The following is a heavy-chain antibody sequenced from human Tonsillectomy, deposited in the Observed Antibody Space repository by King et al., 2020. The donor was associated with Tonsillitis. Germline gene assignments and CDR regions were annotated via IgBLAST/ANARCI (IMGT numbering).Heavy chain of an antibody. CDR1: GGSISSSSYY. J-gene: IGHJ2*01. CDR3: ARHPVITCGGVTDWYFDL. D-gene: IGHD3-16*01. CDR2: IYYSGSRRT. Sequence: LQLQESGPGLVKPSETLSLTCTVSGGSISSSSYYWGWIRQPPGKGLEWIGSIYYSGSRRTYYNPSLKSRVTISVDTSKNQFYLNLSSVTAADTAVYYCARHPVITCGGVTDWYFDLWGRGTPVTASS. V-gene: IGHV4-39*01.